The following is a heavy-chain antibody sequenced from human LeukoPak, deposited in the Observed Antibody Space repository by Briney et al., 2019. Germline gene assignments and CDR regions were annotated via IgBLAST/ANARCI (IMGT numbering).Heavy chain of an antibody. V-gene: IGHV3-21*01. CDR1: GFTFSSYS. D-gene: IGHD6-13*01. J-gene: IGHJ3*02. CDR2: ISSSSSYI. Sequence: GGSLRLSCAASGFTFSSYSMNWVRQAPGKGLEWVSSISSSSSYIYYADSVKGRFTISRDNAKNSLYLQMNSLRAEDTAVYYCARYTAAAGGAFDIRGQGTMVTVSS. CDR3: ARYTAAAGGAFDI.